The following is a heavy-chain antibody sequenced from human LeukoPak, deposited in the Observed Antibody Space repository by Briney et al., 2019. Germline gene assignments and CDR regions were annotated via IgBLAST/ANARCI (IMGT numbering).Heavy chain of an antibody. J-gene: IGHJ4*02. V-gene: IGHV3-30*02. CDR1: GFTFSNYD. D-gene: IGHD3-3*01. CDR3: ARAQNDFWSGYPTKY. CDR2: IRYDGSNK. Sequence: GGSLRLSCAASGFTFSNYDMHWVRQAPGKGLEWVAFIRYDGSNKYYADSVKGRFTISRDNAKNSLYLQMNSLRAEDTAVYYCARAQNDFWSGYPTKYWGQGTLVTVSS.